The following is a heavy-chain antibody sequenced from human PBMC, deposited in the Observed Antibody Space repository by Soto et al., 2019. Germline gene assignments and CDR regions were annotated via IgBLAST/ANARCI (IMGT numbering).Heavy chain of an antibody. Sequence: ASVKVSCKAYGYTFIDFDINWVRQAAGQGLEWMGWMNPNTGNTAYAQKFQGRLTLTRDTSISAAYMDLSSLTSEDTAVYYCARRFSSYSDFWAQGTLVTVSS. J-gene: IGHJ4*02. CDR2: MNPNTGNT. CDR1: GYTFIDFD. D-gene: IGHD6-13*01. CDR3: ARRFSSYSDF. V-gene: IGHV1-8*01.